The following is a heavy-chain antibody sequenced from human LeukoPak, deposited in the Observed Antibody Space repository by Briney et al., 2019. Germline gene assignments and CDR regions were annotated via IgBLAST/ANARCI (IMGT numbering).Heavy chain of an antibody. Sequence: GGSLRLSCSASGFTFSIYAMHWVRPAPGKGLEHVSAISYNGGGTYYTDSVKGRFTISRDNSKNTLYLQMSSLRAEDTAVYYCVKDDVYYYDSSDYPHWGQGTLVTVSS. V-gene: IGHV3-64D*09. CDR1: GFTFSIYA. J-gene: IGHJ4*02. CDR3: VKDDVYYYDSSDYPH. CDR2: ISYNGGGT. D-gene: IGHD3-22*01.